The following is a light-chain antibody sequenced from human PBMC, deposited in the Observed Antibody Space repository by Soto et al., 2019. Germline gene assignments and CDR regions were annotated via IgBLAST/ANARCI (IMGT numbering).Light chain of an antibody. Sequence: SYELTQPPSVSVAPGQTARITCGGNKIGIKGVHWYQQKPGQAPVLVLYNDSDRPSGIPERFSGSNSGNAATLTISRVEAGDEADYYCQVWDSDHSYVFGAGTKLTVL. V-gene: IGLV3-21*02. CDR1: KIGIKG. CDR3: QVWDSDHSYV. CDR2: NDS. J-gene: IGLJ1*01.